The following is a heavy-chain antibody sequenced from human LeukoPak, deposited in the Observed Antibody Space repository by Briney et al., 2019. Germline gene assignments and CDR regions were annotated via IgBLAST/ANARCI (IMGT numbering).Heavy chain of an antibody. Sequence: GGSLRLSCAASGFIFDNFGMHWVRQVPGKGLEWLALISHDGSNEYYGDFVKGRLTTSRDNSKNTVYLQMNALRPEDTAMYYCAKVGKGQLLEAFDIWGQGTMVTVSP. V-gene: IGHV3-30*18. CDR3: AKVGKGQLLEAFDI. CDR2: ISHDGSNE. CDR1: GFIFDNFG. D-gene: IGHD2-2*01. J-gene: IGHJ3*02.